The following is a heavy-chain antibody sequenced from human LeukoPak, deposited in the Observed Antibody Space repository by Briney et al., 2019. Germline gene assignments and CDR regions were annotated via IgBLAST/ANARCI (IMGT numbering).Heavy chain of an antibody. CDR3: ARVSRGWNFVDY. J-gene: IGHJ4*02. V-gene: IGHV4-4*07. Sequence: SETLSLTCTVSGGSINGYYWSWIRQSAGKGLEWIGRIYTSESTNYNPSLKSRVTMSVDTSKNQFSLKLRSVAAADTAVYYCARVSRGWNFVDYWGQGTPVTVSS. D-gene: IGHD1-7*01. CDR1: GGSINGYY. CDR2: IYTSEST.